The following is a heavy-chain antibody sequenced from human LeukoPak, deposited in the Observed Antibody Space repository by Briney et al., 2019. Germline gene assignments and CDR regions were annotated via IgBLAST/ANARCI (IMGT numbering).Heavy chain of an antibody. D-gene: IGHD2-15*01. V-gene: IGHV4-34*01. CDR2: INHSGST. J-gene: IGHJ5*02. Sequence: SETLSLTCAVYGGSFSGYSWSWIRQPPGKGLEWIGEINHSGSTNYNPSLKSRVTISVDTSKNQFSLKLSSVTAADTAVYYCAGNPPRYCSGGSCYSVERWFDPWGQGTLVTVSS. CDR3: AGNPPRYCSGGSCYSVERWFDP. CDR1: GGSFSGYS.